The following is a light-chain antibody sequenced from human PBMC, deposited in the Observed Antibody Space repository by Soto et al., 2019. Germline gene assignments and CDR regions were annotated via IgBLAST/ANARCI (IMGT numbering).Light chain of an antibody. V-gene: IGKV1-8*01. Sequence: AIRMTQSPSSFSASTGDRVTITWRASQGISSYLAWYQQKPRKAPKLLIYAASTLQSVASSMFSGSGSGTDITLTISCLQSEDFATYYCQQYYSYPHTFGQGTKVEIK. CDR3: QQYYSYPHT. CDR1: QGISSY. CDR2: AAS. J-gene: IGKJ1*01.